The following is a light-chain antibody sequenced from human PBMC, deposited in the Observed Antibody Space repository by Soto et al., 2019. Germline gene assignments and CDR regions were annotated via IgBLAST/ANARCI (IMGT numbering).Light chain of an antibody. V-gene: IGKV3-15*01. Sequence: EIVLRQSPGALAVSPVERATLSCWASQSVGTTLNWYQQKPGQAPRLLIYDTYIRATGIPARFSGSGSGTEFTLTISSLQSEDFAVYYCHQYNNWLTFGGGTKVDI. CDR1: QSVGTT. CDR2: DTY. J-gene: IGKJ4*01. CDR3: HQYNNWLT.